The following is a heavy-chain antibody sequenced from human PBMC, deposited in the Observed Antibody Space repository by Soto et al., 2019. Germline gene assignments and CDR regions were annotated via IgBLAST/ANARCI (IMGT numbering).Heavy chain of an antibody. Sequence: QVQLVQSGAEVKKPGSSVKVSCKASGGTFSSYAISWVRQAPGQGLEWMGGIIPIFGTANYAQKFQGRVTIIADKSTSTAYMELSSLRSEDTAVYYCARDHIVVVTATKGYYYGMDVWGQGTTVTASS. CDR3: ARDHIVVVTATKGYYYGMDV. J-gene: IGHJ6*02. D-gene: IGHD2-21*02. V-gene: IGHV1-69*06. CDR2: IIPIFGTA. CDR1: GGTFSSYA.